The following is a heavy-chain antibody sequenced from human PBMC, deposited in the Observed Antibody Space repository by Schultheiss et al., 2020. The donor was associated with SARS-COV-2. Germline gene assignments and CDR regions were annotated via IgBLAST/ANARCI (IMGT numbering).Heavy chain of an antibody. D-gene: IGHD5-18*01. V-gene: IGHV3-30*01. CDR3: ARTPSYVDTASGGYNVGYYGMDV. Sequence: GGSLRLSCAASGFTFSSYAMHWVRQAPGKGLEWVAVISYDGSNKYYADSVKGRFTISIDNSKNTLYLQMNSLRAEDTAVYYCARTPSYVDTASGGYNVGYYGMDVWGQGTTVTVSS. J-gene: IGHJ6*02. CDR1: GFTFSSYA. CDR2: ISYDGSNK.